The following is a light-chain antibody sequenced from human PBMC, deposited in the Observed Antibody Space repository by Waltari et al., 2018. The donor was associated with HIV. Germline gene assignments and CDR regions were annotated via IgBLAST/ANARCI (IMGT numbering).Light chain of an antibody. CDR1: SSDVGTYDL. CDR2: EVT. CDR3: CSYAGTSTWV. V-gene: IGLV2-23*02. J-gene: IGLJ3*02. Sequence: QSALTQPASVAGSPGQSITISCTGTSSDVGTYDLVSWYQQHPGKAPKIMIYEVTQRPSGVSNRFSGSKSGNTASLTISGLQAEDEADYYCCSYAGTSTWVFGGGTNLTVL.